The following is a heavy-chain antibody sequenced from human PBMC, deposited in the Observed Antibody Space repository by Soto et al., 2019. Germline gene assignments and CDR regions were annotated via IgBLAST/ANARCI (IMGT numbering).Heavy chain of an antibody. V-gene: IGHV3-48*03. CDR3: VGGGLPYFDY. J-gene: IGHJ4*02. CDR2: ISGGSGSV. D-gene: IGHD3-16*01. CDR1: GFSFSTFE. Sequence: EVQVVESGGGLVQPGGSLRLSCAASGFSFSTFEMNWVRQAPGKGLEWLSYISGGSGSVYYADSVRGRFTISRDNAKNSLYLQMSSLRDEDTVVYFCVGGGLPYFDYWGQGAPVTVSS.